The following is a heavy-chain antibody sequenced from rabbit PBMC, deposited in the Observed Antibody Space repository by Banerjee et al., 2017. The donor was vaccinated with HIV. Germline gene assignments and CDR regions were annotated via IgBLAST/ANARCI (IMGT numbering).Heavy chain of an antibody. D-gene: IGHD7-1*01. CDR1: GFSLNIYE. V-gene: IGHV1S40*01. J-gene: IGHJ6*01. CDR3: ARDRDTGTVYYFDL. Sequence: QSLEESGGDLVKPGASQTLTCTASGFSLNIYEMCWVRQAPGKGLEWIGCIYAGSSGSTYYASWAKGRFTISKTSSTTVTLQMTSLTAADTATYFCARDRDTGTVYYFDLWGPGTLVTVS. CDR2: IYAGSSGST.